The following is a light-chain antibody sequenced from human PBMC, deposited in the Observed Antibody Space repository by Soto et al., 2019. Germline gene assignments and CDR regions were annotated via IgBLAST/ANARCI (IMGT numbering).Light chain of an antibody. CDR2: DAS. Sequence: IQVTHSPPTLPAALGGRWTITCVASQTISTWVAWYQQKPGKAPKLLIYDASSLESGVPSRVSGSGSGTYFTLTISSLQPEDLATYYCQQSYTTPLTFGGGTKVDIK. CDR1: QTISTW. J-gene: IGKJ4*01. CDR3: QQSYTTPLT. V-gene: IGKV1-39*01.